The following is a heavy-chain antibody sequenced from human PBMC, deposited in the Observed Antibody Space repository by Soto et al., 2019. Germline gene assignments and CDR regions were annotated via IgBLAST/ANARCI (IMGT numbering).Heavy chain of an antibody. CDR2: ISGTGDGT. Sequence: EVQLLESGGGLVQPGGSLRLSCAASGLTFRSYALNWVRQAPGKGLEWVSAISGTGDGTDYADSVKGRFTVSRDNLKSTLKLQMNRLRVEDTAVYYCAGLGCSSQDLWGQRPLVTVSS. J-gene: IGHJ4*02. V-gene: IGHV3-23*01. CDR1: GLTFRSYA. D-gene: IGHD5-18*01. CDR3: AGLGCSSQDL.